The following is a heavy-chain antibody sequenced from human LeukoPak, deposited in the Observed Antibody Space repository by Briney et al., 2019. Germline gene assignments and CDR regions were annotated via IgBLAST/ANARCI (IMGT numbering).Heavy chain of an antibody. J-gene: IGHJ4*02. D-gene: IGHD3-16*01. CDR1: GGSISSYY. CDR3: ARERSGLFDY. V-gene: IGHV4-59*01. CDR2: MYYSGRT. Sequence: SETPSLTCTVSGGSISSYYWTWIRQPPGKGLEWIGYMYYSGRTNYNPSLKSRVTISGDTSKNQFSLKLSSETAADTAVYYCARERSGLFDYWGQGTLVTVSS.